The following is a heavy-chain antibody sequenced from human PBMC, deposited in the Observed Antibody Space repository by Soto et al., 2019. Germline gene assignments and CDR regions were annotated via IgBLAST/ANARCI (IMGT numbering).Heavy chain of an antibody. Sequence: GGSLRLPCAVSGFDFSDYYMSWIRQAPGKGLEWLSYISGSGATIYYADSVKGRFTISRDNVDDSLSLHMNNLRGDDTAIYYCVKIRKNYRAEYFQDWGQGTLVTVSS. J-gene: IGHJ1*01. V-gene: IGHV3-11*01. CDR1: GFDFSDYY. CDR3: VKIRKNYRAEYFQD. CDR2: ISGSGATI. D-gene: IGHD1-7*01.